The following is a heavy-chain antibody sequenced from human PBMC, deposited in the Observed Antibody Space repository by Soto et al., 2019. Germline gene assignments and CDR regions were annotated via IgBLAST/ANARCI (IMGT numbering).Heavy chain of an antibody. CDR2: ISAYNGNT. V-gene: IGHV1-18*04. Sequence: GASVKVSCMATGYTFTSYGISWVRQAPGQELEWTGWISAYNGNTNYAQKLQGRVTMTTDTSTSTAYMKMRSLRSDDTAVYYCARVGSMAARALDIWGQGTMVTVSS. J-gene: IGHJ3*02. D-gene: IGHD6-19*01. CDR1: GYTFTSYG. CDR3: ARVGSMAARALDI.